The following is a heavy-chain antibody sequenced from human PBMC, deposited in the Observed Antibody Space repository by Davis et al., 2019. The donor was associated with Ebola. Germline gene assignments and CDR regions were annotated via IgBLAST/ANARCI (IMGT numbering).Heavy chain of an antibody. J-gene: IGHJ6*04. CDR3: ARDIRSDSTYYFGMDV. CDR1: GFTVSSNY. D-gene: IGHD2-21*02. Sequence: PGGSLRLSCAASGFTVSSNYMSWVRQAPGMGLDWVSVIYSGGNTYYADSVKGRFTVSRDISKNTLYPQMSSLRAEDTAVYYCARDIRSDSTYYFGMDVWGRGTTVTVSS. V-gene: IGHV3-53*01. CDR2: IYSGGNT.